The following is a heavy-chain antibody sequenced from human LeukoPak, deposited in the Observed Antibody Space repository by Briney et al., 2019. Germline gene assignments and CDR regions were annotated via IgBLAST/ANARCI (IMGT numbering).Heavy chain of an antibody. V-gene: IGHV1-46*01. CDR2: VRPTGASP. CDR1: GYTFTSYF. D-gene: IGHD3-16*01. J-gene: IGHJ4*02. Sequence: ALLRVSSTPSGYTFTSYFLHWVRQSPGQGLEWMGIVRPTGASPASAQKFHGRVTITSDTSPSTVSMALSSPISAHPAVYYCAREEEGGTFDYWGQGTLVTVSS. CDR3: AREEEGGTFDY.